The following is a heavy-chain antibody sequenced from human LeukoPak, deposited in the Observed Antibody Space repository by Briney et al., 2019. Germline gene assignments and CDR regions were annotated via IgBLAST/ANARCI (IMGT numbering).Heavy chain of an antibody. CDR1: GGSISSDY. CDR2: IYYNGNS. Sequence: PSETLSLTCTVSGGSISSDYWGWIRQSPGKGLEWIGSIYYNGNSYYNPSLKSRVSISVDTSKNHISLEVSSLTAADAALYFCARHLSGSAMMHYFDSWGQGTLVTVSS. V-gene: IGHV4-39*01. D-gene: IGHD5-18*01. J-gene: IGHJ4*02. CDR3: ARHLSGSAMMHYFDS.